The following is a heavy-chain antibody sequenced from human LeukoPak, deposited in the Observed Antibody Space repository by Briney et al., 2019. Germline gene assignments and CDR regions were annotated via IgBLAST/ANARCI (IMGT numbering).Heavy chain of an antibody. CDR2: INPNSGGT. CDR3: ARGDYSRDYYYTDV. D-gene: IGHD4-11*01. Sequence: ASVKVSCKASGYTFTGYYMHWVRQAPGQGLEWMGWINPNSGGTNFAQKFQDRVTMTSDTSISTACMELSRLRSDDTAVYYCARGDYSRDYYYTDVWGKGTTVTVSS. V-gene: IGHV1-2*02. J-gene: IGHJ6*03. CDR1: GYTFTGYY.